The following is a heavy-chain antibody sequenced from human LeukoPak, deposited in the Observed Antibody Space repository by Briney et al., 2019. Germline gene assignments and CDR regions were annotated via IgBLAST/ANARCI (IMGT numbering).Heavy chain of an antibody. CDR2: ISAYNGNK. CDR1: GYTFTSYG. V-gene: IGHV1-18*01. J-gene: IGHJ4*02. CDR3: ARDPIFDYYDSSGYFDY. Sequence: ASVKVSCKASGYTFTSYGFSWVRQAPAQGLEWMGWISAYNGNKNYAQKLQGRVTMTTDTSTSTDYMELRSLRSDDTAVYYCARDPIFDYYDSSGYFDYWGQGTLVTVSS. D-gene: IGHD3-22*01.